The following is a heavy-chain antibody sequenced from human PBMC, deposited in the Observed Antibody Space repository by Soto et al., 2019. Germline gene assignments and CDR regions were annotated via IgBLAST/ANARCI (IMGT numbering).Heavy chain of an antibody. D-gene: IGHD6-19*01. CDR1: GFTFDDYA. Sequence: QLVESGGGLVQPSRSLRLSCAASGFTFDDYAMHWVRQPPGKGLEWVAGISWNSKFIDYADSVKGRFTISRDNAKKSLFRQMDSLRSEHTAVYYSAQAVDWYLEVWGRGKLVSVSS. J-gene: IGHJ2*01. V-gene: IGHV3-9*01. CDR3: AQAVDWYLEV. CDR2: ISWNSKFI.